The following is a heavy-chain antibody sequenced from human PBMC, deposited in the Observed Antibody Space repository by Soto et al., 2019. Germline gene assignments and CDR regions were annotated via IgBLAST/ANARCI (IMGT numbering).Heavy chain of an antibody. CDR1: GYTFTGYY. V-gene: IGHV1-2*04. CDR3: ARDYDSSGYGPFDY. CDR2: INPNSGGT. J-gene: IGHJ4*02. Sequence: EASVKVSCKASGYTFTGYYMHWVRQAPGRGLEWMGWINPNSGGTNYAQKFQGWVTMTRDTSISTAYMELSRLRSDDTAVYYCARDYDSSGYGPFDYWGQGTLVTVSS. D-gene: IGHD3-22*01.